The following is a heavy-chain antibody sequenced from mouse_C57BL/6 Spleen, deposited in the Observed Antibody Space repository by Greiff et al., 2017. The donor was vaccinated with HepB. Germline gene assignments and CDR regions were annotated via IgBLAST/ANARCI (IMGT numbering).Heavy chain of an antibody. CDR3: ARPGDWDDWCAY. CDR2: ISSGSSTI. J-gene: IGHJ3*01. D-gene: IGHD4-1*01. CDR1: GFTFSDYG. V-gene: IGHV5-17*01. Sequence: EVMLVESGGGLVKPGGSLKLSCAASGFTFSDYGMHWVRQAPEKGLEWVAYISSGSSTIYYADTVKGRFTISRDNAKNTLFLQMTSLRSEDTAMYYCARPGDWDDWCAYWGQGTLVTVSA.